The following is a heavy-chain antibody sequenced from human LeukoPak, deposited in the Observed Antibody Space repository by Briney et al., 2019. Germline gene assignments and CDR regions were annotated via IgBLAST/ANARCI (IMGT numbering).Heavy chain of an antibody. Sequence: GGSLRLSCAASGFTFSTYWMSWVRQAPGKGLEWVANIKQDGREKYYVDSVKGRFTIPGDNAKNSLYLQMNSLRAEDTAVYYCARVEDYDILTGFDYWGQGTLVTVSS. CDR1: GFTFSTYW. V-gene: IGHV3-7*01. J-gene: IGHJ4*02. CDR2: IKQDGREK. D-gene: IGHD3-9*01. CDR3: ARVEDYDILTGFDY.